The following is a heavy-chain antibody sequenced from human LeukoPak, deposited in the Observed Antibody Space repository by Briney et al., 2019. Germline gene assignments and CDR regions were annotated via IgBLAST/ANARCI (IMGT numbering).Heavy chain of an antibody. Sequence: PGGSLRLSCTASGFTFGDCAMSWFRQAPGRGLEWVGFIRSKAYGGTTEYAASVKGRFTISRDDSKSIAYLQMNSLKTEDTAVYYCTREWYSSGWYGPSYLDYWGQGTLVTVSS. V-gene: IGHV3-49*03. CDR1: GFTFGDCA. CDR2: IRSKAYGGTT. J-gene: IGHJ4*02. CDR3: TREWYSSGWYGPSYLDY. D-gene: IGHD6-19*01.